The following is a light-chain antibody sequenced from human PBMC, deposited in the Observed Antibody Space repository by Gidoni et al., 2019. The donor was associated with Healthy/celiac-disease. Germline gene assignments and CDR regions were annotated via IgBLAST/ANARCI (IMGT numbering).Light chain of an antibody. V-gene: IGKV1-8*01. CDR3: HHYYSYPYT. J-gene: IGKJ2*01. CDR1: QGISSY. CDR2: AAS. Sequence: AIRLTQSPSSFSASTGDRVTITCRASQGISSYLAWYQQKPGKAPELLIYAASTLQSGVPSRFSGSGAGTDFTLTISSLQSEDFATYYCHHYYSYPYTFGHGTKVEIK.